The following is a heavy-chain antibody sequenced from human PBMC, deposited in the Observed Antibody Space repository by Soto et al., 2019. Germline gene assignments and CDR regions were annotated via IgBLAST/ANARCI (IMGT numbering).Heavy chain of an antibody. Sequence: ASVKVSCKASGYTFTGYYMHWVRQAPGQGLEWMGWINPNSGSTNYAQKFQGWVTMTRDTSISTAYMELSRLRSEDTAVYYCARSRYCRSTSCYCYYYGMDVWGQGTTVTVSS. J-gene: IGHJ6*02. CDR2: INPNSGST. V-gene: IGHV1-2*04. CDR1: GYTFTGYY. CDR3: ARSRYCRSTSCYCYYYGMDV. D-gene: IGHD2-2*01.